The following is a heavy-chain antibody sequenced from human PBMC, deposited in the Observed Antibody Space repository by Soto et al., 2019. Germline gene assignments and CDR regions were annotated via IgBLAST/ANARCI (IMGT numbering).Heavy chain of an antibody. Sequence: SETLSLTCTVSGGSLSSYYWSWIRQPPGKGLEWIGYIYYSGSTNYNPSLKSRVTISVDTSKNQFSLKLRSVTAADTAVYYCARDSSGYYDSSGYYANYYYYMDVWGKGTTVTVSS. CDR2: IYYSGST. J-gene: IGHJ6*03. CDR3: ARDSSGYYDSSGYYANYYYYMDV. V-gene: IGHV4-59*01. D-gene: IGHD3-22*01. CDR1: GGSLSSYY.